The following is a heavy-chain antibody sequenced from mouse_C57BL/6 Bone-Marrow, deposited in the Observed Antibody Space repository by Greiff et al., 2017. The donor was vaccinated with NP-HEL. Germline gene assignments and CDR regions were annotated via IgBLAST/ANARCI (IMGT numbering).Heavy chain of an antibody. V-gene: IGHV5-12*01. CDR3: ARQDYSNFSWFAY. D-gene: IGHD2-5*01. CDR2: ISNGGGST. Sequence: EVQLVESGGGLVQPGGSLKLSCAASGFTFSDYYMYWVRQTPEKRLEWVAYISNGGGSTYYPDTVKGRFTISRDNAKNTLYLQMSRLKSEDTAMYYCARQDYSNFSWFAYWGQGTLVTVSA. J-gene: IGHJ3*01. CDR1: GFTFSDYY.